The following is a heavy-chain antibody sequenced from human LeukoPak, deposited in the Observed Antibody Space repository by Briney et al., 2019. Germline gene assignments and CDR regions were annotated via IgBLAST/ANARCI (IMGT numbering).Heavy chain of an antibody. CDR1: GGTFSSYA. Sequence: ASVKVSCKASGGTFSSYAISWVRQAPGQGLEWMGGIIPIFGTANYAQEFQGRVTITTDESTSTAYMELSSLRSEDTAVYYCARVLTIFGVSNWFDPWGQGTLVTVSS. D-gene: IGHD3-3*01. J-gene: IGHJ5*02. CDR2: IIPIFGTA. V-gene: IGHV1-69*05. CDR3: ARVLTIFGVSNWFDP.